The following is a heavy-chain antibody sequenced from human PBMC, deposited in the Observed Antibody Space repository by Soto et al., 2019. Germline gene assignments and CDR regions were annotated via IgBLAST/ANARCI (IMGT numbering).Heavy chain of an antibody. CDR1: GFTFDDYG. Sequence: GGSLILSCAASGFTFDDYGMSWVRQVPGKGLEWISGVNSNGDRSGYADSVKGRFTISRDNAKNSLYLQMNSLRVEDTALYHCAREYGSGSSPPWFDPWGQGTLVTVSS. CDR2: VNSNGDRS. V-gene: IGHV3-20*01. D-gene: IGHD3-10*01. CDR3: AREYGSGSSPPWFDP. J-gene: IGHJ5*02.